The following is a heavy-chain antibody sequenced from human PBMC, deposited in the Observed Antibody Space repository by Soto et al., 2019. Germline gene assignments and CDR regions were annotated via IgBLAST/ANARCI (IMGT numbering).Heavy chain of an antibody. Sequence: GGPLSPPFQPSGSTSITFACNGSRQAPVKGLEWVAVIWYNGSNKYYADSVKGRFTISRDNSKNTLYLQMNSLRAEDTAVYYCARELSSGFDYWGQGTLVTVSS. D-gene: IGHD3-22*01. J-gene: IGHJ4*02. CDR1: GSTSITFA. CDR2: IWYNGSNK. CDR3: ARELSSGFDY. V-gene: IGHV3-33*08.